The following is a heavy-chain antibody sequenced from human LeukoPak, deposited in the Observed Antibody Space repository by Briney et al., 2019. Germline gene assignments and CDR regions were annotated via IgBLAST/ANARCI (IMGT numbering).Heavy chain of an antibody. V-gene: IGHV1-2*06. CDR2: INPNSGGT. CDR1: GYTFTGYY. D-gene: IGHD3-9*01. J-gene: IGHJ4*02. Sequence: ASVKVSCKAAGYTFTGYYMFWVRQAPGQGMEWMGRINPNSGGTNYAQKFQGRVTMTRDTSISTAYMELSRLRSDDTAVYYCARDQDDILTGYYTAPTGYWGQGTLVTVSS. CDR3: ARDQDDILTGYYTAPTGY.